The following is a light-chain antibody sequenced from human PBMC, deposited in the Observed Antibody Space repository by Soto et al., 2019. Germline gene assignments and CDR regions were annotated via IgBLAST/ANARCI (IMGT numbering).Light chain of an antibody. CDR2: GAS. CDR3: QQYHYWPPLT. Sequence: EIVMTQSPATLSVSPGERATLSCRASQSISSNLAWYQQKPGQPPRLLIYGASTRATGIPARFSGSGSGTEFTLTISSLQSEDFAVYYCQQYHYWPPLTFGGGTKVEIK. J-gene: IGKJ4*01. CDR1: QSISSN. V-gene: IGKV3-15*01.